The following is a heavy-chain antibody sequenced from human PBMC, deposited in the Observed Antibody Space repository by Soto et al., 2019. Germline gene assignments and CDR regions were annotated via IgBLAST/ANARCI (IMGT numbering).Heavy chain of an antibody. V-gene: IGHV3-30*18. CDR3: AKVGNPYYYYYYMDV. CDR1: GFTFSSYG. J-gene: IGHJ6*03. Sequence: QVQLVESEGGVVQPGRSLRLSCAASGFTFSSYGMHWVRQAPGKGLEWVAVISYDGSNKYYADSVKGRFTISRDNSKNTLYLQMNSLRAEDTAVYYCAKVGNPYYYYYYMDVWGKGTTVTVSS. D-gene: IGHD7-27*01. CDR2: ISYDGSNK.